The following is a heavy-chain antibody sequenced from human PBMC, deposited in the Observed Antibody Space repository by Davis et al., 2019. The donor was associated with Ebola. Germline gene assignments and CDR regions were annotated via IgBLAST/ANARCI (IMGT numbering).Heavy chain of an antibody. CDR2: IFNIEST. Sequence: MPSETLSLTCTMSGGSISTYYWNWIRQPPGKGLEWIGYIFNIESTKYNLSLKSRVSILVDTSKNHFSLKLSSVTAADTAVYYCARGLPGTIFDSWGQGTLVTVSS. V-gene: IGHV4-59*01. CDR3: ARGLPGTIFDS. CDR1: GGSISTYY. D-gene: IGHD2-8*01. J-gene: IGHJ4*02.